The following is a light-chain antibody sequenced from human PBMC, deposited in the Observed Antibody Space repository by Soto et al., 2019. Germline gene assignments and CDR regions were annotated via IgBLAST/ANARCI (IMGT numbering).Light chain of an antibody. CDR2: DVS. Sequence: QSALTQPRSVSGSPGQSVTISCTGTSSDVGGYNYVSWYQQHPGKAPKLMIYDVSKRPSGVPDRFSGSTSGNTASLTISGLHAEDEADYYCCSYAGSLWVFGGGTKLTVL. CDR1: SSDVGGYNY. V-gene: IGLV2-11*01. CDR3: CSYAGSLWV. J-gene: IGLJ3*02.